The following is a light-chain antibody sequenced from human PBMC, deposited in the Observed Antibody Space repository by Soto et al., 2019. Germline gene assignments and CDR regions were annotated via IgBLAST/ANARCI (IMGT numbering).Light chain of an antibody. V-gene: IGKV3-15*01. CDR3: QQYGTSPRT. J-gene: IGKJ1*01. Sequence: EIVMTQSPGTLSVSPGERATLSCRASQSVSSSLAWYQQKPGQAPRLLIYGASTRATGIPARFSGSGSGTEFTLTISSLQSEDFAVYYCQQYGTSPRTFGQGTKVEIK. CDR1: QSVSSS. CDR2: GAS.